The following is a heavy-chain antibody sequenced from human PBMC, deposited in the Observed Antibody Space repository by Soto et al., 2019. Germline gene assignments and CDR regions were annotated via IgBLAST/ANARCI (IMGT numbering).Heavy chain of an antibody. CDR2: IYSGGKT. J-gene: IGHJ6*02. V-gene: IGHV3-53*01. Sequence: GSLRLSCAASVFSFSSNYMSWVRQAPGKGLEWVSVIYSGGKTYYADSVKGRFTISRDNSKKTLYLQMNSLRAEDTAVYYCARAHGVDCSGGGCDNYYYYGMDVWGQGTTVTVSS. D-gene: IGHD2-15*01. CDR3: ARAHGVDCSGGGCDNYYYYGMDV. CDR1: VFSFSSNY.